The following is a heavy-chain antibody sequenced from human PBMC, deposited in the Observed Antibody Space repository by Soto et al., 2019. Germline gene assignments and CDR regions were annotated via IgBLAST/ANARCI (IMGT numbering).Heavy chain of an antibody. CDR1: GLTFGSRA. CDR2: ITDNGGDA. J-gene: IGHJ4*02. V-gene: IGHV3-23*01. Sequence: GGSLRLSCVASGLTFGSRAMCWVRQAPGEGLQWVATITDNGGDAKYADSVRCRFVISRDNSKKTLYLQMTSLTAEDSAMYFCARGSTESYPGSRIFDFWGRGTLVTVSS. D-gene: IGHD3-10*01. CDR3: ARGSTESYPGSRIFDF.